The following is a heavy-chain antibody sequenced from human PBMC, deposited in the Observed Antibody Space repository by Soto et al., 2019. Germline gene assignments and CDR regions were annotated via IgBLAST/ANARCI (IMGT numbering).Heavy chain of an antibody. CDR3: AKVLYYDFWGGYPKYGMDV. CDR1: GFTFSSYG. D-gene: IGHD3-3*01. V-gene: IGHV3-30*18. J-gene: IGHJ6*02. Sequence: QVQLVESGGGVVQPGRSLRLSCAASGFTFSSYGMHWVRQAPGKGLEWVAVISYDGSNKYYADSVKGRFTISRDNSKNTLYLQMNSLRAEDTAVYYCAKVLYYDFWGGYPKYGMDVWGQGTTVTVSS. CDR2: ISYDGSNK.